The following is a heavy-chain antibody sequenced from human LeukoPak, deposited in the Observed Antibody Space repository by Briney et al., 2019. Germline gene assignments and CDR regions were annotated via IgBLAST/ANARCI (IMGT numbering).Heavy chain of an antibody. CDR2: IRYDGSNK. Sequence: GGSLRLSCAASGFTFSSYGMHWVRQAPGKGLEWVAFIRYDGSNKYYADSVKGRFTISRDNSKNTLYLQMNSLRAEDTAVYYCAKAMTTVTNWFDPWGQGTLVTVSS. D-gene: IGHD4-11*01. CDR3: AKAMTTVTNWFDP. CDR1: GFTFSSYG. J-gene: IGHJ5*02. V-gene: IGHV3-30*02.